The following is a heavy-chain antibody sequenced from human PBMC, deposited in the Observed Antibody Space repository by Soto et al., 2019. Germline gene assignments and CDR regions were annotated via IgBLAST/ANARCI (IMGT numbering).Heavy chain of an antibody. V-gene: IGHV3-66*01. Sequence: EVRLVQSGGGLVQPGGSLRLSCAASLFIVSDNSMSWGRQAPGKGLEWVSLIYSGGGTDYAESVKGRFTISRDNSKNTLYLQMNSLKAEDTGIYYCATRMTTAPYWGQGTVVTVSS. CDR2: IYSGGGT. D-gene: IGHD4-17*01. J-gene: IGHJ4*02. CDR1: LFIVSDNS. CDR3: ATRMTTAPY.